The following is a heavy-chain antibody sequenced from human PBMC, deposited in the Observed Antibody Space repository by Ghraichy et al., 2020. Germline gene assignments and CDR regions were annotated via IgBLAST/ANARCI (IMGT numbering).Heavy chain of an antibody. D-gene: IGHD3-22*01. Sequence: SETLSLTCAVYGGSFSGYYWSWIRQPPGKGLEWIGEINHSGSTNYNPSLKSRVTISVDTSKNQFSLKLSSVTAADTAVYYCARGLYYDSSGYPHDWLDFDYWGQGTLVTVSS. J-gene: IGHJ4*02. CDR3: ARGLYYDSSGYPHDWLDFDY. V-gene: IGHV4-34*01. CDR2: INHSGST. CDR1: GGSFSGYY.